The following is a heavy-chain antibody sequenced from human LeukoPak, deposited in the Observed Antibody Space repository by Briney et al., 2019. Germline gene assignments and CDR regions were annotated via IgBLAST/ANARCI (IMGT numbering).Heavy chain of an antibody. CDR2: IYHSGST. V-gene: IGHV4-4*02. J-gene: IGHJ4*02. Sequence: SETLSLTCAVSGGSISSSNWWSWVRQPPGKGLEWIGEIYHSGSTYYNPSLKSRLTISVDRSKNQFSLNLSSVTAADTAVYYCASSYCSTTSCYTGDYWGQGTLVTVSS. CDR1: GGSISSSNW. D-gene: IGHD2-2*02. CDR3: ASSYCSTTSCYTGDY.